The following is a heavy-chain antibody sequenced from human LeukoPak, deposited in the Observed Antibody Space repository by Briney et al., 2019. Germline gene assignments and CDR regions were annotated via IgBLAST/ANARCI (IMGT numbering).Heavy chain of an antibody. D-gene: IGHD6-13*01. Sequence: PSETLSLTCTVSGGSISSYYWSWIRQAPGKGLEWMGSIHYTGSTNYSPSLKSRVTISKDTSKNQFSLKLSSVTTADTALYYCARGQEGGSSWSYSDYWGQGTLVTVSS. CDR3: ARGQEGGSSWSYSDY. CDR1: GGSISSYY. V-gene: IGHV4-59*01. J-gene: IGHJ4*02. CDR2: IHYTGST.